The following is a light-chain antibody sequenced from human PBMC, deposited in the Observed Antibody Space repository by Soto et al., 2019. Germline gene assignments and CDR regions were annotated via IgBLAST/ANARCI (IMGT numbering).Light chain of an antibody. CDR1: QSVSSS. CDR2: DAS. V-gene: IGKV3-11*01. Sequence: EIVLTQSPATLSLSPGERGTLSCRASQSVSSSLAWYQQKPGQAPRLLIYDASNRATGIPARFSVSGSGTDFILTISSLEPEDFAVYYCQQRSSWPRTFGQGTKVEIK. CDR3: QQRSSWPRT. J-gene: IGKJ1*01.